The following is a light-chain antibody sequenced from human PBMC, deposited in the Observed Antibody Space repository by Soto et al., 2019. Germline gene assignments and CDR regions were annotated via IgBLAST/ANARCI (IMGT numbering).Light chain of an antibody. J-gene: IGKJ4*01. CDR3: QRYDNWPLT. V-gene: IGKV3-15*01. CDR1: QSISGN. CDR2: HTS. Sequence: EIVMTPSLATLSVSPCESATLSRRAGQSISGNLAWYQQKPGLAPRLLIYHTSTRATGVPARFSGSGSGTEFSLTISSLQSEDFAVYYCQRYDNWPLTFGGGTKVDI.